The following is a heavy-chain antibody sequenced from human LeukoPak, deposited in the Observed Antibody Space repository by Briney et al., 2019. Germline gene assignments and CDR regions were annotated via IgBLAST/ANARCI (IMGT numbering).Heavy chain of an antibody. J-gene: IGHJ4*02. D-gene: IGHD3-10*01. CDR2: IYNSGNT. Sequence: SETLSLTCTVSGGPISSYYWSWIRQPPGKGLEWIGYIYNSGNTNYNPSLESRVTISVDTSSNRFSLTLHSVTAADTAVYYCARHGYASGSGYFDYWGQGTLVTVSS. CDR3: ARHGYASGSGYFDY. CDR1: GGPISSYY. V-gene: IGHV4-59*08.